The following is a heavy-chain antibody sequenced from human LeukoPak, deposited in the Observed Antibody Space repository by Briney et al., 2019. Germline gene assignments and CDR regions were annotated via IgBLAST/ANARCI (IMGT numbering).Heavy chain of an antibody. J-gene: IGHJ4*02. V-gene: IGHV1-2*06. Sequence: ASVKVSCKASGYTFTGYYMHWVRQAPGQGLEWMGRINPNSGGTNYAQKFQGRVTMTRDTSISTAYMELSRLRSDDTAVYYCSRDAPLTYYYDCRGYYYEDYWGQGTLVTGSS. D-gene: IGHD3-22*01. CDR2: INPNSGGT. CDR1: GYTFTGYY. CDR3: SRDAPLTYYYDCRGYYYEDY.